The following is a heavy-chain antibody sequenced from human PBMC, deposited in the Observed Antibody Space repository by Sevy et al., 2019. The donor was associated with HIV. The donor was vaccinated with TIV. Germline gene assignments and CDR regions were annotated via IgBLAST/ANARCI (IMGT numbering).Heavy chain of an antibody. CDR3: ARDSNSGYYYYYAMDV. V-gene: IGHV3-30-3*01. Sequence: GGSLRLSCAASGFIFSNYAMHWVRQAPGKGLEWVAVISYDGINKYYADSVKGRFTISRDNSKNTLYLQMNGLRAEDTAVYYCARDSNSGYYYYYAMDVWGQGTTVTVSS. CDR1: GFIFSNYA. CDR2: ISYDGINK. J-gene: IGHJ6*02. D-gene: IGHD1-26*01.